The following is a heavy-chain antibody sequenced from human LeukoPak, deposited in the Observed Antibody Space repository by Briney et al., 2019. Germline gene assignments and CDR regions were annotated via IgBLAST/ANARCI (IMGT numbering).Heavy chain of an antibody. CDR2: IIPIFGTA. CDR1: GGTFSSYA. CDR3: AREFSGYHSNPFDY. V-gene: IGHV1-69*05. J-gene: IGHJ4*02. Sequence: ASVKVSCKASGGTFSSYAISWVRQAPGQGLEWMGGIIPIFGTANYAQKFQGRVTMTRDMSTSTIYMELSSLRSEDTAVYYCAREFSGYHSNPFDYWGQGTLVTVSS. D-gene: IGHD5-12*01.